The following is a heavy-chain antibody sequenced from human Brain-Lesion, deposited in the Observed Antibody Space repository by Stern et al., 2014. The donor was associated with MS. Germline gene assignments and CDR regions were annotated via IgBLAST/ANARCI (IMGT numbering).Heavy chain of an antibody. CDR2: ISYDGSNK. CDR3: AKDRQWLTYFFDY. D-gene: IGHD3-22*01. Sequence: VQLVESGGGVVQPGRPLRLSCAASGFTFSSFGMHWVRQAPGKGLEWVAVISYDGSNKYYADSVKGRFTISRDNSKNTLYMKMNSLRAEDTAVYYCAKDRQWLTYFFDYWGQGSLVTVSS. CDR1: GFTFSSFG. V-gene: IGHV3-30*18. J-gene: IGHJ4*02.